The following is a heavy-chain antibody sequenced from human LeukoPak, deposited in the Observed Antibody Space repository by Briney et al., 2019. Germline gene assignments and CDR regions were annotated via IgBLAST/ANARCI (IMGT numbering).Heavy chain of an antibody. Sequence: SQTLSLTCTVSGGSISSGDYYWGWIRQPPGKGLEWIGSIYYSGSTYYNPSLKSRVTISVDTSKNQFSLKLSSVTATDTAVYYCARDRYDYVWGSYRRLGGYFDYWGQGTLVTVSS. CDR3: ARDRYDYVWGSYRRLGGYFDY. CDR2: IYYSGST. D-gene: IGHD3-16*02. V-gene: IGHV4-39*07. CDR1: GGSISSGDYY. J-gene: IGHJ4*02.